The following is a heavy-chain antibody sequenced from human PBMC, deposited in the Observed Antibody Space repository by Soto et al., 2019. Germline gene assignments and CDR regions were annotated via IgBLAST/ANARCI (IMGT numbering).Heavy chain of an antibody. CDR3: AILADYGDYRGRSYEGYFQH. D-gene: IGHD4-17*01. CDR1: GFTFSSYS. Sequence: GGSLRLSCAASGFTFSSYSMNWVRQAPGKGLEWVSYISSSSSTIYYADSVEGRFTISSDNAKNSLYLQMNSLRAEDTAVYYCAILADYGDYRGRSYEGYFQHCGQGTLVTVSS. CDR2: ISSSSSTI. J-gene: IGHJ1*01. V-gene: IGHV3-48*01.